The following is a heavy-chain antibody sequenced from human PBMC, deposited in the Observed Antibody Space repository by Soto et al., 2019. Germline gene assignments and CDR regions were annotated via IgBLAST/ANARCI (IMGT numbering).Heavy chain of an antibody. CDR1: GGTFSDLA. D-gene: IGHD5-12*01. J-gene: IGHJ4*02. CDR2: IIPLFGTP. CDR3: ASERVAEMATGGYFDN. V-gene: IGHV1-69*01. Sequence: QVHLVQSGAEVKKPGSSVKVSCKTSGGTFSDLAFSWVRQAPRQGLEWVGGIIPLFGTPNYAREFQGRVSISADESSNTVYMELRSLRSEDTAVYYCASERVAEMATGGYFDNWGQGTLDTVSS.